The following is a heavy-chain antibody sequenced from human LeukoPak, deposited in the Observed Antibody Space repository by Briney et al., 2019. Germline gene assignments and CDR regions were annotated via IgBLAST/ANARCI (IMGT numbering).Heavy chain of an antibody. D-gene: IGHD3-3*01. J-gene: IGHJ5*02. CDR2: ISGSGGST. V-gene: IGHV3-23*01. CDR3: AKSSGVLRFLEWSRDWFDP. CDR1: GFTFSSYA. Sequence: GGSLRLSCAASGFTFSSYAMSWVRQAPGKGLEWVSAISGSGGSTYYADSVKGRFTISRDNSKNTLYLQMNSLRAEDTAVYYCAKSSGVLRFLEWSRDWFDPWGQGTLVTVSS.